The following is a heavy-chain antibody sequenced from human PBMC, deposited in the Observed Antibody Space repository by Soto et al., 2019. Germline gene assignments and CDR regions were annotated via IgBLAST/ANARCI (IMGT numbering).Heavy chain of an antibody. Sequence: QVQLQESGPGLVKPSQTLSLTCTVSGGSISSGGYYWSWIRHHPGKGLEWIGYIYSSGSTYYNPSLRSRVTISADTSKNQFSLKLSSVTAADTAVYYCVRDYVYDSSRNDAFDIWGQGTMVTVSS. D-gene: IGHD3-22*01. CDR2: IYSSGST. V-gene: IGHV4-31*03. J-gene: IGHJ3*02. CDR3: VRDYVYDSSRNDAFDI. CDR1: GGSISSGGYY.